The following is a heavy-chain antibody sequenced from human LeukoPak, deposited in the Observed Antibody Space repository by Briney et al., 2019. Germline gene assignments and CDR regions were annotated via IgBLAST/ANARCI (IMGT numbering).Heavy chain of an antibody. CDR3: ARVKGWLLFYFDY. CDR1: EFTFSSYS. J-gene: IGHJ4*02. Sequence: PGGSLRLSCAASEFTFSSYSMNWVRQAPGKGLEWASYITNSGNSKSYADSVKGRFTISRDNSKNTLYLQMNSLRAEDTAVYYCARVKGWLLFYFDYWGQGTLVTVSS. CDR2: ITNSGNSK. D-gene: IGHD2-15*01. V-gene: IGHV3-48*01.